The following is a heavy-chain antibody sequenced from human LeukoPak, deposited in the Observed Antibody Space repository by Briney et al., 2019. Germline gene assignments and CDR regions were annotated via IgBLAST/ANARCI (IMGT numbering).Heavy chain of an antibody. CDR3: AREEVVPAAKKVDY. CDR1: GYRFTSYW. D-gene: IGHD2-2*01. V-gene: IGHV1-2*02. J-gene: IGHJ4*02. CDR2: INPNSGGT. Sequence: GESLKISCKGSGYRFTSYWIGWVRQAPGQGLEWMGWINPNSGGTNYAQKFQGRVTMTRDTSISTAYMELSRLRSDDTAVYYCAREEVVPAAKKVDYWGQGTLVTVSS.